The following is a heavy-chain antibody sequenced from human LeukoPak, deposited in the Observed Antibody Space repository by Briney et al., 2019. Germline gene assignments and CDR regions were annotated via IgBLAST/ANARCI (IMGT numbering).Heavy chain of an antibody. Sequence: PGGSLRLSCAASGFTFSNYWMHCVRQAPGKGLLYVSRINTDGSSTDYADSVKGRFTISRDDAKNTLYLQMNGLRAEDTAVYYCARASTAAMWNWFDPWGQGTLVTVSS. V-gene: IGHV3-74*01. J-gene: IGHJ5*02. CDR1: GFTFSNYW. CDR2: INTDGSST. CDR3: ARASTAAMWNWFDP. D-gene: IGHD2-2*01.